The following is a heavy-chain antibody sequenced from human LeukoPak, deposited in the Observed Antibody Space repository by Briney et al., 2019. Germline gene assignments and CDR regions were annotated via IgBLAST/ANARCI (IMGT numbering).Heavy chain of an antibody. CDR1: GGSISSSSYY. V-gene: IGHV4-39*01. D-gene: IGHD5-18*01. J-gene: IGHJ4*02. CDR3: ARLNSYGPPLFDY. Sequence: PSETLSLTCTVSGGSISSSSYYWGWIRQPPGKGLEWIGSIYYSGSTYYNPSLKSRATISVDTSKNQFSLKLSSVTAADTAVYYCARLNSYGPPLFDYWGQGTLVTVSS. CDR2: IYYSGST.